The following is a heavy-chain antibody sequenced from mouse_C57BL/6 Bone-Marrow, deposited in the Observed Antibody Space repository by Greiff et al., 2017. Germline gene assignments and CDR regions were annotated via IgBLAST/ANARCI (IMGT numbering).Heavy chain of an antibody. Sequence: DVKLVESEGVLVQPGSSMKLSCTASGFTFSDYYMAWVRQVPEKGLEWVANINYDGSSTYYLDSLKSRFIISRDNAKNILYLQMSSLKSEDTATYYCARDSYYDYDEGFYFDYWGQGTTLTVSS. CDR1: GFTFSDYY. V-gene: IGHV5-16*01. CDR3: ARDSYYDYDEGFYFDY. J-gene: IGHJ2*01. CDR2: INYDGSST. D-gene: IGHD2-4*01.